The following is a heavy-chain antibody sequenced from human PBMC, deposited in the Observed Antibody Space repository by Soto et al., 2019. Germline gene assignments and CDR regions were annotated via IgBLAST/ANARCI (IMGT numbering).Heavy chain of an antibody. D-gene: IGHD3-10*01. CDR3: ARDGRILLFGKLWGTLPDVNYYGMDV. V-gene: IGHV4-30-4*01. CDR1: GGSISSGDYY. J-gene: IGHJ6*02. Sequence: SETLSLTCTVSGGSISSGDYYWSWIRQPPGKGLEWIGYIYYSGSTYYNPSLKSRVTISVDTSKNQFSLKLSSVTAADTAVYYCARDGRILLFGKLWGTLPDVNYYGMDVWGQGTTVTVSS. CDR2: IYYSGST.